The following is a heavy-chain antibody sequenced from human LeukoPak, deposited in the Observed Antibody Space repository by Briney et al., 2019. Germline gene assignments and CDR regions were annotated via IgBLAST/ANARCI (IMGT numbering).Heavy chain of an antibody. V-gene: IGHV1-69*13. D-gene: IGHD4-17*01. J-gene: IGHJ4*02. Sequence: SLKVSCKASGGTFSRYAISWVRQAPGQRLEWMAGIIPIFGTANYAQKFQGRVTITADESTSRAYMELSSLRSEDRAVYYCARDLVDYGDYYFDYWGQGTLVTVSS. CDR1: GGTFSRYA. CDR3: ARDLVDYGDYYFDY. CDR2: IIPIFGTA.